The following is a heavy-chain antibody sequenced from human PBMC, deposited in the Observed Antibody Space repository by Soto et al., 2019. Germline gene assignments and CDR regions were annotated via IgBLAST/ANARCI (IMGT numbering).Heavy chain of an antibody. J-gene: IGHJ4*02. CDR3: ARALSVTVVWGWGY. CDR2: ISGSGGST. D-gene: IGHD3-22*01. V-gene: IGHV3-23*01. CDR1: GFTFSSYA. Sequence: EVQLLESGGGLVQPGGSLRLSCAASGFTFSSYAMSWVRQAPGKGLEWVSTISGSGGSTYYADSVKGRFTISRDNAKNSLYLQMNSLRAEDTAVYYCARALSVTVVWGWGYWGQGTLVTVSS.